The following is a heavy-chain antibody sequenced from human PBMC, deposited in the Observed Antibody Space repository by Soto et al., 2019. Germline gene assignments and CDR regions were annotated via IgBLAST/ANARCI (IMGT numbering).Heavy chain of an antibody. J-gene: IGHJ4*02. Sequence: QLQLQESGSRLVKPSQTLSLTCAVSGGSISSGGYYWSWIRQPPGMRLEWIGDIYHSGSTYYNTSLNSRVTISVDRSKNQFSLNLSSVTAADTAVYYCAAGGGLPRYYWCQGTLVTVSS. CDR3: AAGGGLPRYY. CDR1: GGSISSGGYY. CDR2: IYHSGST. V-gene: IGHV4-30-2*01. D-gene: IGHD5-12*01.